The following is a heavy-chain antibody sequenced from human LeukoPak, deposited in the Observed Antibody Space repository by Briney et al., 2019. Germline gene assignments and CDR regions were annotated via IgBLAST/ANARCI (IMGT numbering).Heavy chain of an antibody. CDR3: ARDVGGWYSSNWFDP. Sequence: SETLSLTRTVSGGSISSSSYYWGWIRQPPGKGLESIGSIYYSGSTNFNPSLKSRVTISVDTSKNQFSLKLSSVTAADTAVYYCARDVGGWYSSNWFDPWGQGTLVTVSS. J-gene: IGHJ5*02. V-gene: IGHV4-39*07. D-gene: IGHD6-19*01. CDR2: IYYSGST. CDR1: GGSISSSSYY.